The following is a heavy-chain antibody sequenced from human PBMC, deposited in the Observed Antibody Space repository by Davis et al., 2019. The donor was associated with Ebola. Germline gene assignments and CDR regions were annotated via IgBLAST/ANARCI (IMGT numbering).Heavy chain of an antibody. CDR3: TTPGGQDSGYDVFDI. D-gene: IGHD5-12*01. Sequence: ASVKVSCKASGYTFSSYGISWVRQAPGQGLEWMGWISGYEDNTNYAPRFQGRVTVTRDTSTTTVYMDLSSLRSEDTALYYCTTPGGQDSGYDVFDIWGQGTMVTVSS. V-gene: IGHV1-18*01. CDR1: GYTFSSYG. J-gene: IGHJ3*02. CDR2: ISGYEDNT.